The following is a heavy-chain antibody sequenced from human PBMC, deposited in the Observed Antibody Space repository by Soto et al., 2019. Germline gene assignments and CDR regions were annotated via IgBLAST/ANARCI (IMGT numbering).Heavy chain of an antibody. J-gene: IGHJ4*02. CDR3: AKRLLALAGGWYLDS. Sequence: EVDLFQSGGGLGQPGGSLTLSCVASGFTFADYPMNWVRQVPGKGLEWISRITASGGTTYYTDSVRGRFTISRDNSKNTLFLHMNSLRADDTAIYYCAKRLLALAGGWYLDSWGQGTLVTVSS. D-gene: IGHD6-19*01. CDR2: ITASGGTT. CDR1: GFTFADYP. V-gene: IGHV3-23*01.